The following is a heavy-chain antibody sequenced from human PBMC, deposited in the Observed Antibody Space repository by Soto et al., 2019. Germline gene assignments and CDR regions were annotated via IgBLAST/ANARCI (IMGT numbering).Heavy chain of an antibody. CDR2: IYYSGST. J-gene: IGHJ1*01. CDR3: ASVELYVAAESFQH. V-gene: IGHV4-39*07. Sequence: SETLSLTCTVSGGSISSSSYYWGWIRQPPGKGLEWIGYIYYSGSTYYNPSLKSRVTISVDTSKNQFSLKLSSVTAADTAVYYCASVELYVAAESFQHCGQAPLVTVSS. D-gene: IGHD2-8*01. CDR1: GGSISSSSYY.